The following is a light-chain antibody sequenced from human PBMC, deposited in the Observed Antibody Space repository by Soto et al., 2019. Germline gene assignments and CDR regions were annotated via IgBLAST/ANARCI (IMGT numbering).Light chain of an antibody. CDR2: ANS. J-gene: IGLJ1*01. Sequence: QSVLTQPPSVSGAPGQRVTISCTGSSSNIGAGYDVHWYQQLPGTAPKLLIYANSNRPSGVPDRFSASKSGTSASLAITGLQAEDEADYYYQSYDSSLTLRVFGTGTKLTVL. V-gene: IGLV1-40*01. CDR1: SSNIGAGYD. CDR3: QSYDSSLTLRV.